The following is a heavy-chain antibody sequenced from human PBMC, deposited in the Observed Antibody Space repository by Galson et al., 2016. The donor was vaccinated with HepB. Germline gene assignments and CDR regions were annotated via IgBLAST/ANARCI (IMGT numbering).Heavy chain of an antibody. CDR1: GFTSSNYW. D-gene: IGHD6-19*01. J-gene: IGHJ4*02. CDR3: GTRLTMAGTKNDY. Sequence: SLRLSCAASGFTSSNYWMSWVRQAPGKGLEWVAHTKQDGSEKYYVGSVKGRFTISGDNAKNTLYLQMDSLRAEDTAVYYCGTRLTMAGTKNDYWGQGTLVTVSS. CDR2: TKQDGSEK. V-gene: IGHV3-7*03.